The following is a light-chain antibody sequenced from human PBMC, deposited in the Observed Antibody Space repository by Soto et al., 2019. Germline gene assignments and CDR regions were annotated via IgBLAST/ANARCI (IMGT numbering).Light chain of an antibody. J-gene: IGKJ3*01. CDR2: GAS. Sequence: EIVLTQSPVTLSLSPGERATLSCRASQSVSSSYLAWYQQKPGQAPRLLIYGASGRATGIPDRFSGSGSGTDFTLTISRLEPEDFAVYYCQQYGSSPSFTFGPGIKVDIK. CDR3: QQYGSSPSFT. CDR1: QSVSSSY. V-gene: IGKV3-20*01.